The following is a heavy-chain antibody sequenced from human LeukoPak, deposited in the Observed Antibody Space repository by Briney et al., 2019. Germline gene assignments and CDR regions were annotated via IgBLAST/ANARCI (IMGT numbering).Heavy chain of an antibody. Sequence: SETLSLTCTVSGGSISSYYWSWIRQPPGKGLEWIGYIYYSGSTKYNPSLKSRVTISVDTSKNQFSLKLSSVTAADTAVYYCARGGGVPLYDYWGQGTLVTVSS. D-gene: IGHD3-16*01. CDR3: ARGGGVPLYDY. CDR1: GGSISSYY. J-gene: IGHJ4*02. CDR2: IYYSGST. V-gene: IGHV4-59*08.